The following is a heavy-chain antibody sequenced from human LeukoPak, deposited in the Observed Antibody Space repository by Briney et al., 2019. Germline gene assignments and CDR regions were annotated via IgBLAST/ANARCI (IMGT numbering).Heavy chain of an antibody. V-gene: IGHV1-24*01. D-gene: IGHD3-10*01. CDR1: GYTLTELS. Sequence: ASVKVSCKVSGYTLTELSMHWVRQAPGKGLEWMGGFDPEDGETIYAQKFQGRVTMTEDTSTDTAYMELSSLRSEDTAAYYCARDLFGTEARGVSLGSPGVRGYYKGMDVWGQGTTVTVSS. CDR2: FDPEDGET. CDR3: ARDLFGTEARGVSLGSPGVRGYYKGMDV. J-gene: IGHJ6*02.